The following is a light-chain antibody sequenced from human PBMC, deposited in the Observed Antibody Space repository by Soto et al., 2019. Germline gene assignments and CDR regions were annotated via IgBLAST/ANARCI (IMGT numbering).Light chain of an antibody. V-gene: IGLV1-47*01. J-gene: IGLJ2*01. CDR2: RTN. Sequence: QAVVTQPPSASGTPGQRVTISCSGSSSNIGSNYVYWYQQLPGTAPKLLLYRTNQLPSGVPDRFSCSKSGTSASLAISGLRSEDEADYYCAAWDDSLSGHVVFGGGTKLTVL. CDR1: SSNIGSNY. CDR3: AAWDDSLSGHVV.